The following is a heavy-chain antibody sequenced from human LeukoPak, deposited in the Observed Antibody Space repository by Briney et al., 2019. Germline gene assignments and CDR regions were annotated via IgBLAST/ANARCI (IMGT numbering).Heavy chain of an antibody. CDR2: ISYDGSNK. D-gene: IGHD5-12*01. CDR3: ARDRGYSGYGQFDY. J-gene: IGHJ4*02. Sequence: GSLRLSCAASGFTFSSYAMHWVRQAPGKGLEWVAVISYDGSNKYYADSVKGRFTISRDNSKNTLYLQMNSLRAEDTAVYYCARDRGYSGYGQFDYWGQGTLVTVSS. V-gene: IGHV3-30-3*01. CDR1: GFTFSSYA.